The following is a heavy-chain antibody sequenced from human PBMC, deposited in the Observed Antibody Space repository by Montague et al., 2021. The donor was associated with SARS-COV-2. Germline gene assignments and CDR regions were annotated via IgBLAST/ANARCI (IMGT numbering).Heavy chain of an antibody. CDR1: GGSISTYY. J-gene: IGHJ4*02. V-gene: IGHV4-59*01. CDR2: IYYSGST. Sequence: SETLSLTCSVSGGSISTYYWSWIRQPPGKGLERIGYIYYSGSTNYNPSLKSQVTISIDTSKNQFSLELSSVTAADMAVYYCASPGGYCTGGSCYYVYWGQGTLVTVSS. CDR3: ASPGGYCTGGSCYYVY. D-gene: IGHD2-15*01.